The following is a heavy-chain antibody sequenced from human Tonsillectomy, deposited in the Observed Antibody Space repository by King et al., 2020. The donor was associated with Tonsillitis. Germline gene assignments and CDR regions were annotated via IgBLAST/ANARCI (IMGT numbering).Heavy chain of an antibody. J-gene: IGHJ2*01. CDR2: ISRSGTTI. D-gene: IGHD6-13*01. CDR3: ARGGEYVIASRRYFDL. Sequence: VQLVESGGGLEQPGGSLRLSCVASEFTFGRYEMNWVRQAPGKGLEWVSYISRSGTTIYYADSVKGRFTISRDNAKKSLYLQMNSLRAEDTAIYYCARGGEYVIASRRYFDLWGRGTLVTVSS. CDR1: EFTFGRYE. V-gene: IGHV3-48*03.